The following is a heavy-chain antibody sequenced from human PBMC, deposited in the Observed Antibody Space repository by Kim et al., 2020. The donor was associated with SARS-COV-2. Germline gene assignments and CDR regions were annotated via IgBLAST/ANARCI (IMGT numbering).Heavy chain of an antibody. CDR3: ARFPPPPTYCSSTSCGGAHGMDV. CDR1: GGSFSGYY. J-gene: IGHJ6*02. Sequence: SETLSLTCAVYGGSFSGYYWSWIRQPPGKGLEWIGEINHSGSTNYNPSLKSRVTISVDTSKNQFSLKLSSVTAADTAVYYCARFPPPPTYCSSTSCGGAHGMDVWGQGTTVTVSS. CDR2: INHSGST. V-gene: IGHV4-34*01. D-gene: IGHD2-2*01.